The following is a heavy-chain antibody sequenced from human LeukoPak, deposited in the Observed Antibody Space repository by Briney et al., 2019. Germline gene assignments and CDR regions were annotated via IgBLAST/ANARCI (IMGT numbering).Heavy chain of an antibody. J-gene: IGHJ4*02. D-gene: IGHD3-10*01. Sequence: GESLKISCKGSGYSFTSYWIGWVREMPGKGLEWMGIIYPGDSDTRYNPSFQGQVTISADKSISTAYLQWSSLKASDTAMYYCAGITMVRGVWRHFDNWGQGTLVTVSS. CDR3: AGITMVRGVWRHFDN. V-gene: IGHV5-51*01. CDR1: GYSFTSYW. CDR2: IYPGDSDT.